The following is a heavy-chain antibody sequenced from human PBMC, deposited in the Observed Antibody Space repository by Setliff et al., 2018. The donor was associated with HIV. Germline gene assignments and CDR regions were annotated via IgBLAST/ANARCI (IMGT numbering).Heavy chain of an antibody. Sequence: ASVKVSCKASGFTFTNYAIHWVRQAPGQRLEWMGWINVDSGNTKYLQDLQGRVTMSEDTSTDTDYMELSSLRSEDTAVYYCATRAYDSSGYLRSRVSGAALDIWGQGTMVTVSS. V-gene: IGHV1-3*03. J-gene: IGHJ3*02. CDR1: GFTFTNYA. CDR3: ATRAYDSSGYLRSRVSGAALDI. CDR2: INVDSGNT. D-gene: IGHD3-22*01.